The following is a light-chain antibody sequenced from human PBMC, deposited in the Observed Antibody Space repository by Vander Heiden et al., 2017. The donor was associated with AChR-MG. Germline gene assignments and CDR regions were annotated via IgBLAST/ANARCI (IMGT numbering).Light chain of an antibody. V-gene: IGLV4-69*01. CDR2: FNSDGSH. CDR1: SGHSNYA. Sequence: QLVLTQSPSASASLGASVKLTCTLSSGHSNYAIAWHQQQPEKGPRYLMKFNSDGSHTKGDGIPDRFSGSSSGAERYLTISSLQSEDEADYYCQTWGTGIVVFGGGTKLTVL. J-gene: IGLJ2*01. CDR3: QTWGTGIVV.